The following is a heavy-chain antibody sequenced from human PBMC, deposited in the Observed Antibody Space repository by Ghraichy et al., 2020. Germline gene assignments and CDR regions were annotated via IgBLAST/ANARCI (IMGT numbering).Heavy chain of an antibody. D-gene: IGHD5-18*01. CDR2: IYHSGST. Sequence: SETLSLTCTVSGGSISSYFWSWIRQPPGKGLEWIGNIYHSGSTNYNPSLKSRVTISVDTSKNQFSLELSSVTAADTAVYYCARAKDTPRVISDLRYYFYAMDVWGQGNTVTVS. V-gene: IGHV4-59*01. CDR3: ARAKDTPRVISDLRYYFYAMDV. J-gene: IGHJ6*02. CDR1: GGSISSYF.